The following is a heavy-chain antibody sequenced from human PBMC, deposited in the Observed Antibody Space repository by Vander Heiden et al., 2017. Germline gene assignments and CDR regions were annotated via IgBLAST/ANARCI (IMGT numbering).Heavy chain of an antibody. Sequence: EAQLVESGGGLVKPGESLRLSCAASGITFSGDWMSWVRQAQGKGLEWVGRVKSKTDGETIDYAAPVKGRFTISRDDSKDMLYLQMNSLKTEDTAIYYCAADPPGDSPLFDYWGQGTLVTVSS. V-gene: IGHV3-15*01. D-gene: IGHD3-10*01. CDR1: GITFSGDW. CDR3: AADPPGDSPLFDY. J-gene: IGHJ4*02. CDR2: VKSKTDGETI.